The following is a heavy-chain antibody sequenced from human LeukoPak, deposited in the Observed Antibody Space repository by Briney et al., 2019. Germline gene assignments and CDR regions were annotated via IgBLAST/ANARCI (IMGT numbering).Heavy chain of an antibody. CDR1: GYTFKNYG. CDR2: VTAYSDNT. V-gene: IGHV1-18*01. CDR3: ARGRYCSGGGCLPYYFDY. J-gene: IGHJ4*02. Sequence: ASVKVSCKASGYTFKNYGLGWVRQAPAQGLEWMGWVTAYSDNTKYAQNLQGRVTMTTDTSTSTAYMELRSLRSDDTAVYYCARGRYCSGGGCLPYYFDYWGQGTLVTVSS. D-gene: IGHD2-15*01.